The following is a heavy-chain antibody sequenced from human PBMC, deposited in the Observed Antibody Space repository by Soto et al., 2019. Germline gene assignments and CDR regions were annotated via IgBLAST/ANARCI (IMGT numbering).Heavy chain of an antibody. J-gene: IGHJ4*02. CDR3: ARVRYYDSSGYYPFDY. Sequence: PSETLSLTCTVSGGSISSGGYYWRWIRQHPGKGLEWIGYIYYSGSTYYNPSLKSRATISVDTSKNQFSLKLSSVTAADTAVYYCARVRYYDSSGYYPFDYWGQGTLVTVSS. CDR1: GGSISSGGYY. CDR2: IYYSGST. V-gene: IGHV4-31*03. D-gene: IGHD3-22*01.